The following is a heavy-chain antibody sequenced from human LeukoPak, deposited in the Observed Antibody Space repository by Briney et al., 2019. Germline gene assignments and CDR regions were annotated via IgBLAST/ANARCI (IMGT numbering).Heavy chain of an antibody. J-gene: IGHJ5*02. D-gene: IGHD1-26*01. Sequence: GGSLRLSCVAAGFTFSSYGMSWVRQAPGKGLEWVSVISGSGGSTYYAHSVNDRFTIARDNSKNTLYLQLNSLRAKDTGVNDFARSLVVGATYPYHWGQGTLVTVSS. CDR1: GFTFSSYG. CDR3: ARSLVVGATYPYH. V-gene: IGHV3-23*01. CDR2: ISGSGGST.